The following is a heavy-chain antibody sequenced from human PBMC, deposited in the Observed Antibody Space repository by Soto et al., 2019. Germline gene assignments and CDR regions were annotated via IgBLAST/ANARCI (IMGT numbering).Heavy chain of an antibody. CDR2: IYQSGST. Sequence: QVQLQESGPGLVKPSGTLSLTCVVSGASISGGHWWSWVRQSPGKGLEWIGEIYQSGSTNYNPSLKSRVVISVDNSKNQFSLKLTSVTAADTDLYYCARDRGSTMTGDALDIWGQGTMVTVSS. V-gene: IGHV4-4*02. D-gene: IGHD3-16*01. J-gene: IGHJ3*02. CDR3: ARDRGSTMTGDALDI. CDR1: GASISGGHW.